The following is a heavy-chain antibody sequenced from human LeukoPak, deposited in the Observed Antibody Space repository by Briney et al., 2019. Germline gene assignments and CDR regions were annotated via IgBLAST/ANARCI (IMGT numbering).Heavy chain of an antibody. J-gene: IGHJ5*02. V-gene: IGHV4-4*07. D-gene: IGHD6-19*01. CDR2: IYTSGST. Sequence: SETLSLTCTVSGGSISSYYWSWIRQPAGKGLEWIGRIYTSGSTNYNPSLKSGATISVNKTKNQFSPKLSCVTDADTAVYNCARRLGIGYSSGWYGQNWFDPWGQGTLVTVSS. CDR1: GGSISSYY. CDR3: ARRLGIGYSSGWYGQNWFDP.